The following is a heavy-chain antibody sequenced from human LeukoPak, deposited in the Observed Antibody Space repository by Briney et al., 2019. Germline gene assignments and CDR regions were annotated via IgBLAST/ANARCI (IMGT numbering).Heavy chain of an antibody. J-gene: IGHJ4*02. V-gene: IGHV3-53*05. D-gene: IGHD6-13*01. CDR2: IYSGGST. Sequence: GGSLRLSCAASGFTVSSNYMSWVRQAPGKGLEWVSVIYSGGSTYYADSVKGRFTISRDNSKNTVYLQMNSLRAEDTAVYYCARGLAAAGIKGPDYWGQGTLVTVSS. CDR1: GFTVSSNY. CDR3: ARGLAAAGIKGPDY.